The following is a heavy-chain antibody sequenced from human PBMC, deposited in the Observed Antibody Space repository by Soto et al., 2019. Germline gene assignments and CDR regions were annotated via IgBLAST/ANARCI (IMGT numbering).Heavy chain of an antibody. D-gene: IGHD2-15*01. Sequence: ASETLSLTCAVYGGSFSGYYWGWIRQPPGKGLEWIGEINHSGSTNYNASLNSRVTISVDTSKNHFSLKLSSVTAADTAVYYCASSPIKYCSGGSCYPSNKIDYWGKGTLVTVSS. CDR3: ASSPIKYCSGGSCYPSNKIDY. CDR1: GGSFSGYY. V-gene: IGHV4-34*01. J-gene: IGHJ4*02. CDR2: INHSGST.